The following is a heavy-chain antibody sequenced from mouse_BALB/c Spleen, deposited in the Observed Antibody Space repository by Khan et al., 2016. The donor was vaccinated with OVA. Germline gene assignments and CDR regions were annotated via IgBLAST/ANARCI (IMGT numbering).Heavy chain of an antibody. J-gene: IGHJ3*01. D-gene: IGHD2-12*01. V-gene: IGHV5-17*02. Sequence: EVELVESGGGLVQPGGSRKLSCTASGFTFSSFGMHWVRQAPEKGLEWVAYIGSDSSTIYYADTAKGRFTISRDNPKNTLLLQLTSLRSEDTAMYYCASTRYWSCFACWGQGTLVTVSA. CDR2: IGSDSSTI. CDR3: ASTRYWSCFAC. CDR1: GFTFSSFG.